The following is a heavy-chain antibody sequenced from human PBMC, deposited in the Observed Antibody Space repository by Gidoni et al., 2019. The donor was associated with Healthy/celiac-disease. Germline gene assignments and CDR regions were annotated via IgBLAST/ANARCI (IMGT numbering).Heavy chain of an antibody. CDR1: GGSFSGYY. V-gene: IGHV4-34*01. CDR2: INHSGST. J-gene: IGHJ4*02. Sequence: QVQLQQWGAGLLKPSETLSLTCAVYGGSFSGYYWSWIRQPPGKGLEWIGEINHSGSTNYHPSLKSRVTISVDTSKNQFSLKLSSVTAADTAVYYCARGWGTDYWGQGTLVTVSS. CDR3: ARGWGTDY. D-gene: IGHD7-27*01.